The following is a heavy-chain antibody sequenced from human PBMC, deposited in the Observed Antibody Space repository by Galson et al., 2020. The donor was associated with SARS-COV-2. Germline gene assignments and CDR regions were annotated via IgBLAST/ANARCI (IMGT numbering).Heavy chain of an antibody. CDR2: ISYDGCHK. J-gene: IGHJ4*02. V-gene: IGHV3-30*04. Sequence: GGSLRLSCAASGFTFSSCAMHWVRQAPGKGLQWVALISYDGCHKHYPDSVKGRFTMSRDNSKNTVYLQINSLRVEDTAVYYCVRDWDYGVWIGYYGNSDYWGQGTLVTVSS. CDR3: VRDWDYGVWIGYYGNSDY. CDR1: GFTFSSCA. D-gene: IGHD3-3*01.